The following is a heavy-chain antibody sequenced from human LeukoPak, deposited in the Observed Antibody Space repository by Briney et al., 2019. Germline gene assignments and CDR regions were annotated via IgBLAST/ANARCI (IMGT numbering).Heavy chain of an antibody. CDR3: ARSYDTSGYSRWHFDY. D-gene: IGHD3-22*01. V-gene: IGHV3-30*02. Sequence: GGSLRLSCAASGFTFSSYGMHWVRQAPGKGLEWVAFIRYDGSNKYYADSVKGRFTISRDNSKNTLYLQMNSLRAEDTAVYYCARSYDTSGYSRWHFDYWGQGTLVTVSS. CDR2: IRYDGSNK. CDR1: GFTFSSYG. J-gene: IGHJ4*02.